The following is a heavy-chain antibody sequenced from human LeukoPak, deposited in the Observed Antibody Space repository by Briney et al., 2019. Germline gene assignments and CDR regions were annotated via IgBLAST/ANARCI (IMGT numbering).Heavy chain of an antibody. D-gene: IGHD3-16*02. J-gene: IGHJ4*02. CDR3: AREAAYDYVWGSYRRYFDY. CDR1: GGSISSSSYY. Sequence: PSETLSLTCTVSGGSISSSSYYWGWIRQPPGKGLEWNGSIYYSGSTYYNPSLKSRVTISVDTSKNQFSLKLSSVTAADTAVYYCAREAAYDYVWGSYRRYFDYWGQGTLVTVSS. CDR2: IYYSGST. V-gene: IGHV4-39*07.